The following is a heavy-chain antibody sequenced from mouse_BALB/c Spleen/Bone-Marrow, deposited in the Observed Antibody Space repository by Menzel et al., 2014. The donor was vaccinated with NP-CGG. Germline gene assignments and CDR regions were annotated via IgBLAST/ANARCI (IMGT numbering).Heavy chain of an antibody. CDR1: GFSLTHYG. V-gene: IGHV2-9*02. J-gene: IGHJ4*01. CDR2: IWGGGST. Sequence: QVQLQQSGPGLVAPSQSLSITCTVSGFSLTHYGVHWVRQPPGKGLEWLGVIWGGGSTNYISAFMSRLSISKDNSKSQVFLKIHSLQTDDTAMYFCARVGDSDYAMDYWGQGTSVTVSS. CDR3: ARVGDSDYAMDY. D-gene: IGHD2-13*01.